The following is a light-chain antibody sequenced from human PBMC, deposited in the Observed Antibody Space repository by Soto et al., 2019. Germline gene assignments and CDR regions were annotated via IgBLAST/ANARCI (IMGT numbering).Light chain of an antibody. J-gene: IGKJ1*01. Sequence: EIVLTQSPGTLSLSPGERATLSCRASQSVRNSLLAWYQQKPGQPPRLLIYDASTRATATPERFSGSGSGTDFTLTISRLEPEDFAVYYCHQYDSWTFGQGTKVDIK. CDR1: QSVRNSL. V-gene: IGKV3-20*01. CDR2: DAS. CDR3: HQYDSWT.